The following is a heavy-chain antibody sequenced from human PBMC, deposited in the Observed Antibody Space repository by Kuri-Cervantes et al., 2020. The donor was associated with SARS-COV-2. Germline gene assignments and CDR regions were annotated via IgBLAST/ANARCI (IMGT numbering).Heavy chain of an antibody. D-gene: IGHD6-19*01. CDR3: ARDEADSSGWIGEY. CDR1: GYTLTELS. J-gene: IGHJ4*02. V-gene: IGHV1-24*01. Sequence: ASVKVSCKVSGYTLTELSMHWVRQAPGKGLEWMGGFDPEDGETIYAQKFQGRVTMTADTSTNTAYMELRSLTSADTAVYYCARDEADSSGWIGEYWGQGTLVTVSS. CDR2: FDPEDGET.